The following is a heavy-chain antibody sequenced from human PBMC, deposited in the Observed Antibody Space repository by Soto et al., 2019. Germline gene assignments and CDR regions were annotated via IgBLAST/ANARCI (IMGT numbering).Heavy chain of an antibody. J-gene: IGHJ6*03. D-gene: IGHD3-10*01. V-gene: IGHV4-31*03. Sequence: SETLSLTCTVSGGSISSGGYYWSWIRQHPGKGLEWIGYIYYSGSTYYNPSLKSRVTISVDTSKNQFSLKLSSVTAADTAVYYCASPTHFTYYYGSGSYYEYMDVWGKGTTVTVSS. CDR3: ASPTHFTYYYGSGSYYEYMDV. CDR2: IYYSGST. CDR1: GGSISSGGYY.